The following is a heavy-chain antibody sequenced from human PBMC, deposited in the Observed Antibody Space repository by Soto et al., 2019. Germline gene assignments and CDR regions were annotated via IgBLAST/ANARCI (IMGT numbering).Heavy chain of an antibody. CDR2: IYYSGST. J-gene: IGHJ5*02. CDR3: ARHHGHLPWFDP. Sequence: SSETLSLTCTVAGGSISSYYWSWIRQPPGKGLEWIGYIYYSGSTNYNPSLKSRVTISVDTSKNQFSLKLSSVTAADTAVYYCARHHGHLPWFDPWGQGTLVTVSS. CDR1: GGSISSYY. V-gene: IGHV4-59*08.